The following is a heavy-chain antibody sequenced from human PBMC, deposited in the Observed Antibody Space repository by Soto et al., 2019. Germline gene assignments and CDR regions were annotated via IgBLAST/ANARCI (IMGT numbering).Heavy chain of an antibody. V-gene: IGHV4-4*07. J-gene: IGHJ5*02. D-gene: IGHD3-3*01. CDR3: ARGQRFSDWFDP. CDR1: GGAISTYY. CDR2: IYSSGRT. Sequence: QVHLQESGPRLVKPSETLSLTCTVSGGAISTYYWTWIRQPAGKGLEWIGRIYSSGRTKYNPSLQLRSTMSLDTSNNQFSLRLTSVTAADTAVYYCARGQRFSDWFDPWGQGTFVTVAS.